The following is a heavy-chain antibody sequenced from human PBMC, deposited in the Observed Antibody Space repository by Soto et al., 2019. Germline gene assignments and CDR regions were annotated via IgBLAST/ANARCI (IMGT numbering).Heavy chain of an antibody. CDR1: GYTFTSYG. D-gene: IGHD6-19*01. J-gene: IGHJ6*02. CDR3: ARVVAGVYYYYGMDV. Sequence: ASVKVSCKASGYTFTSYGISWVRQAPGQGLEWMGWISAYNGNTNYAQKLQGRVTMTTDTSTSTAYMELRSLRSDDTAVYYCARVVAGVYYYYGMDVWGQGTTVTVSS. V-gene: IGHV1-18*01. CDR2: ISAYNGNT.